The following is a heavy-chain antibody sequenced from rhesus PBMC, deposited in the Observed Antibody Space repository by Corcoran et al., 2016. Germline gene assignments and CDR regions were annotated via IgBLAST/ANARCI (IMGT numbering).Heavy chain of an antibody. CDR1: GYTFTSYY. Sequence: VQLVQSGADVKKPGASVKLSCKASGYTFTSYYINWVRQAPRQVPEWKGWNKPSNGKTGYAQKFHGRGKMTRDTSTTTVYMEVSSLRSEDTAVYYCTRAGYFEEYDYWGQGVLVTVSS. V-gene: IGHV1S9*01. D-gene: IGHD3-9*01. CDR3: TRAGYFEEYDY. CDR2: NKPSNGKT. J-gene: IGHJ4*01.